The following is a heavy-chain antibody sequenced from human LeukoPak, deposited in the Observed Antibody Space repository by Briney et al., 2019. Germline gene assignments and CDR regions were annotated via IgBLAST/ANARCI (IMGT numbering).Heavy chain of an antibody. CDR3: ARDSDYCSSTSCYCDY. Sequence: ASVKVSCKASGYTFTSYGISWVRQAPGQGLEWMGWISAYNGNTNYAQKLQGRVTMTTDTSTSTAYMELRSLRSDDTAVYYCARDSDYCSSTSCYCDYWGQGTLVTVSS. D-gene: IGHD2-2*01. V-gene: IGHV1-18*01. CDR1: GYTFTSYG. CDR2: ISAYNGNT. J-gene: IGHJ4*02.